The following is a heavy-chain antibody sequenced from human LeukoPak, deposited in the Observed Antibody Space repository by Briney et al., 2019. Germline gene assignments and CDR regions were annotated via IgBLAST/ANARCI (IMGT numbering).Heavy chain of an antibody. CDR1: GFTVSSNY. V-gene: IGHV3-66*01. J-gene: IGHJ4*02. CDR2: IYSGGST. D-gene: IGHD2-15*01. Sequence: GGSLRLSCAASGFTVSSNYMSWVRQAPGKGLEWVSVIYSGGSTYYADPVKGRFTISRDNSKNTLYLQMNSLRAEDTAVYYCAREYCSGGSCYSRYDYWGQGTLVTVSS. CDR3: AREYCSGGSCYSRYDY.